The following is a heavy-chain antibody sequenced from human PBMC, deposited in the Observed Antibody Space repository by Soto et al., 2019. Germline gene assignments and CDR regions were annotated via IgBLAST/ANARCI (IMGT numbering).Heavy chain of an antibody. CDR2: ISSSSTYM. V-gene: IGHV3-21*01. Sequence: GGSLRLSCAASGFTFSSYTLHWLRQAPGKGLEWVSTISSSSTYMYYADSVKGRFTISRDNAKNSLYLQMNSLRAEDTAIYYCATFYGSGSLGSFDYWGQGTLVTVSS. CDR1: GFTFSSYT. D-gene: IGHD3-10*01. J-gene: IGHJ4*02. CDR3: ATFYGSGSLGSFDY.